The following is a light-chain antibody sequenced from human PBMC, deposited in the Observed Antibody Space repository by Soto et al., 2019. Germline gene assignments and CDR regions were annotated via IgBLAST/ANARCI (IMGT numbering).Light chain of an antibody. J-gene: IGKJ1*01. CDR1: QSITSTF. CDR3: QQYGSSVWT. Sequence: EIVLTQSPGTLSLSPGERATLSCRASQSITSTFLAWYQQKPGQAPRLLIYSVSNRATGIPDRFSGSGSGTDFTLTISRLEPEDFAVYFCQQYGSSVWTFGQGTTVDIK. V-gene: IGKV3-20*01. CDR2: SVS.